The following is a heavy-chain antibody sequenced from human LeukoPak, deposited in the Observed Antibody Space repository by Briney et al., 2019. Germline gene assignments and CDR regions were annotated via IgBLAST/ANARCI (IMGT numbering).Heavy chain of an antibody. D-gene: IGHD1-14*01. CDR3: AQDFRSHHRHEPDY. CDR1: GLTFSNYA. J-gene: IGHJ4*02. V-gene: IGHV3-23*01. Sequence: GGSLRLSCAVSGLTFSNYAMTWVRQAPGKALELVSGISGSGGGTYYADSVNGRFTISRDNSENTLYLQMNSLRAEDTAVYYCAQDFRSHHRHEPDYWGQGTLVTVSS. CDR2: ISGSGGGT.